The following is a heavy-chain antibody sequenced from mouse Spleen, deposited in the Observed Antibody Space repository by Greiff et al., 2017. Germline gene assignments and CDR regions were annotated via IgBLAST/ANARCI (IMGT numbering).Heavy chain of an antibody. D-gene: IGHD2-4*01. Sequence: EVKLVESGGGLVKPGGSLKLSCAASGFTFSSYTMSWVRQTPAKRLEWVATISSGGGNTYYPDSVKGRFTISRDNARNTLYLQMSSLRSEDTAMYYCARHGDGDYGDYWGQGTTLTVSS. J-gene: IGHJ2*01. CDR1: GFTFSSYT. CDR2: ISSGGGNT. V-gene: IGHV5-9*04. CDR3: ARHGDGDYGDY.